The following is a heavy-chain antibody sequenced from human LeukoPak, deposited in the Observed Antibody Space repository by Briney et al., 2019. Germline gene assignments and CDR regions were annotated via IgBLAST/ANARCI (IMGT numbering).Heavy chain of an antibody. V-gene: IGHV4-59*08. CDR1: GNSIRTYY. J-gene: IGHJ4*02. Sequence: SETLSLTCTVSGNSIRTYYWSWIRQPPGKGLECIGYMFDSGRTNYNPSLKSRVTISVDMSKNQFSLKLRSVTAADTAVYYCARHGAGYSFGFWGQGTLVAVSS. CDR2: MFDSGRT. D-gene: IGHD5-12*01. CDR3: ARHGAGYSFGF.